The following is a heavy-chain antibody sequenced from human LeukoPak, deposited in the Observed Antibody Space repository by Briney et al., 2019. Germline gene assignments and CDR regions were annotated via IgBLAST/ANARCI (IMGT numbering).Heavy chain of an antibody. D-gene: IGHD3-10*01. CDR2: ISWNSGSI. V-gene: IGHV3-9*01. J-gene: IGHJ6*04. Sequence: PGGSLRLSCAASGFTFDDYAMHWVRQAPGKGLEWVSGISWNSGSIGYADSVKGRFTISRDNAKNSLYLPMNSLRAEDTALYYCAKDIAYYGSGSYYDVWGKGTTVTISS. CDR1: GFTFDDYA. CDR3: AKDIAYYGSGSYYDV.